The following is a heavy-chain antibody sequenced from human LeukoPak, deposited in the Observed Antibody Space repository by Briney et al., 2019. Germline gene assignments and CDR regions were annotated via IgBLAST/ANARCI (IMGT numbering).Heavy chain of an antibody. V-gene: IGHV4-39*01. D-gene: IGHD3-3*01. CDR1: GCTISSSSYY. CDR3: ASRFWSGYYYNWFDP. J-gene: IGHJ5*02. Sequence: MSSETLSFTCTGSGCTISSSSYYWGWIRQPPGKGLGWNGSIYYSSSTYYNPALNSRTSISVDTSTNQCSLKLSSVTAADTAVYYCASRFWSGYYYNWFDPWGQGTLVTVSS. CDR2: IYYSSST.